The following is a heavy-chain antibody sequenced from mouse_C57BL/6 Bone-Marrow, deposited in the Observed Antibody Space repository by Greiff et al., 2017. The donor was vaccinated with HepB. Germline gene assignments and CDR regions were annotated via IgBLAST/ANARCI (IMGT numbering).Heavy chain of an antibody. CDR2: ISNLAYSI. Sequence: EVKLVESGGGLVQPGGSLKLSCAASGFTFSDYGMAWVRQAPRKGPEWVAFISNLAYSIYYADTVTGRFTISRENAKNTLYLEMSSLRSEDTAMYYCARKGDYYGSSYWYFGVWGTGTTVTVSS. J-gene: IGHJ1*03. D-gene: IGHD1-1*01. V-gene: IGHV5-15*04. CDR1: GFTFSDYG. CDR3: ARKGDYYGSSYWYFGV.